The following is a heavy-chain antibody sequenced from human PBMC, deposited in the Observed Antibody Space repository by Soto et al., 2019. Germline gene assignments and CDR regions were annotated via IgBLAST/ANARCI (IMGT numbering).Heavy chain of an antibody. J-gene: IGHJ4*02. V-gene: IGHV1-18*01. CDR3: ARELLAVAGTWIVDY. D-gene: IGHD6-19*01. CDR1: XXXXXSYX. Sequence: QVQLVQSGAEVKKPGASVXXSXXXXXXXXXSYXXSWVRQAPGQGLEWMGWISAYNGNTNYAQKLQGRVTMTTDTSTSTAYMELRSLRSDDTAVYYCARELLAVAGTWIVDYWGQGTLVTVSS. CDR2: ISAYNGNT.